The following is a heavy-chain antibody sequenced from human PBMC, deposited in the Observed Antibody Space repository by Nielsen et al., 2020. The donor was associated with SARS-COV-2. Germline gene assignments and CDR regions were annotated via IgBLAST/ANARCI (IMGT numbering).Heavy chain of an antibody. CDR1: GGSFSGYY. Sequence: SETLSLTCGVYGGSFSGYYWSWIRQHPGKGLEWIGYIYYSGSTYYNPSLKSRVTISVDTSKNQFSLKLSSVTAADTAVYYCARASAQTAKYFLHWGQGTPVIVSS. V-gene: IGHV4-31*11. J-gene: IGHJ1*01. CDR2: IYYSGST. CDR3: ARASAQTAKYFLH.